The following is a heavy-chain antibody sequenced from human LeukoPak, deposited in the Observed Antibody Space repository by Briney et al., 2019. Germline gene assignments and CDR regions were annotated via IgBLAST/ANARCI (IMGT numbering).Heavy chain of an antibody. CDR3: ARVKGLSIAMAPWDY. CDR2: ISAYNGNT. V-gene: IGHV1-18*01. CDR1: GYTFTSYG. Sequence: ASVNVSCKSSGYTFTSYGISWVRQAPGQGLEWMGWISAYNGNTNYAQKLQGRVTMTTDTPTSTAYMELRSLRSDDTAVYYCARVKGLSIAMAPWDYWGQGTLVTVSS. J-gene: IGHJ4*02. D-gene: IGHD6-19*01.